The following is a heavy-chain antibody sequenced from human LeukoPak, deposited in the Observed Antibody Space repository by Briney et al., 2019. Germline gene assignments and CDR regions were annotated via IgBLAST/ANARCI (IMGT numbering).Heavy chain of an antibody. D-gene: IGHD3-22*01. CDR3: ARSPYFCGSNGYWLD. V-gene: IGHV3-21*01. CDR1: GFTFSTSI. J-gene: IGHJ4*02. Sequence: PGGSLRLSCAASGFTFSTSIMNWVRQAPGKGLEWVSSISTRSNYKYCADSVKGRFTISRDNSKSTLYLQMSSLRVEDTAVYYCARSPYFCGSNGYWLDWGQGTLVTVSS. CDR2: ISTRSNYK.